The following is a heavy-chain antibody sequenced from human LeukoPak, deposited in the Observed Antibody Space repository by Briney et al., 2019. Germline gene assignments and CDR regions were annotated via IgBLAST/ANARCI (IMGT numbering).Heavy chain of an antibody. V-gene: IGHV3-23*01. Sequence: QAGGSLRLSCAASGFTFSSYAMSWVRQAPGKGLEWVSAISGSGGSTYYADSVKGRFTISRDNAKNSLYLQMNSLRAEDTAVYYCARDPPATGTTGFDYWGQGTLVTVSS. D-gene: IGHD1-1*01. CDR3: ARDPPATGTTGFDY. CDR1: GFTFSSYA. CDR2: ISGSGGST. J-gene: IGHJ4*02.